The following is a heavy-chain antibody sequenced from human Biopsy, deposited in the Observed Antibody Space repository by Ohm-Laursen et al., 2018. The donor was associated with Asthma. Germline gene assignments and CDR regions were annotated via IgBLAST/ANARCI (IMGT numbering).Heavy chain of an antibody. CDR3: ARAQDYYDSRGYYRSFDY. CDR1: YCSITSGGYY. V-gene: IGHV4-31*03. D-gene: IGHD3-22*01. CDR2: IYYSGST. Sequence: SETLSLTCIVSYCSITSGGYYWTWIRQHPGKGLEWIGLIYYSGSTYYNPSHKSRVSISIDTSRNQFSLKLSSVTAADTAVYYCARAQDYYDSRGYYRSFDYWGQGTLVTVSS. J-gene: IGHJ4*02.